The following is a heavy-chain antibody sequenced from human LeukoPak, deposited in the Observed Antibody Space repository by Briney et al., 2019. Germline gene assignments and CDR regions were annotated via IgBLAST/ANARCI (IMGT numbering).Heavy chain of an antibody. Sequence: PSETLSLTCTVSGGSISSYYWSWIRQPPGKGREWIGYIYYSGSTNYNPSLKSQVTISVDTSKNQFSLKLSSVTAADTAVYYCARDNCSGGSCYPDYWGQGTLVTVSS. V-gene: IGHV4-59*01. D-gene: IGHD2-15*01. CDR1: GGSISSYY. J-gene: IGHJ4*02. CDR3: ARDNCSGGSCYPDY. CDR2: IYYSGST.